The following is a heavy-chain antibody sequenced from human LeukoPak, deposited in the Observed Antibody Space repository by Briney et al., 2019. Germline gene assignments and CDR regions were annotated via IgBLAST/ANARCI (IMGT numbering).Heavy chain of an antibody. D-gene: IGHD3-3*01. Sequence: ASVKVSCKASGYTFTGYYMHWVRQAPGQGLEWMGRINPNSGGTNYAQKFQGRVTMTRDTSISTAYMELSRLRSDDTAVYYCASPPQLRFLEWLSLDYWGQGTLVTVSS. J-gene: IGHJ4*02. CDR2: INPNSGGT. CDR1: GYTFTGYY. CDR3: ASPPQLRFLEWLSLDY. V-gene: IGHV1-2*06.